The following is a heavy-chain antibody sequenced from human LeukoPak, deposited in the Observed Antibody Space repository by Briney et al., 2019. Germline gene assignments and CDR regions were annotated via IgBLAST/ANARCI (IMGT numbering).Heavy chain of an antibody. J-gene: IGHJ4*02. CDR2: INPSGGRT. CDR3: AREEAEYYFDY. CDR1: GYTFISYY. V-gene: IGHV1-46*01. Sequence: ASVKVSCKASGYTFISYYMHWVRQAPGQGLEWMGIINPSGGRTSYAQKFQGRVTMTRDTSTSTVYMELSSLRSEDTAVYYCAREEAEYYFDYWGQGTLVTVSS.